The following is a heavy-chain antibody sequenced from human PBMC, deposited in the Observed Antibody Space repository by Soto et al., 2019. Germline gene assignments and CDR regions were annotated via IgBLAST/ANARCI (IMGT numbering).Heavy chain of an antibody. V-gene: IGHV4-59*08. Sequence: SETLSLTCTVSGGSISSYYWSWIRQPPGKGLEWIGYIYYSGSTNYNPSLKSRVTISVDTSKNHFSLKLSSVTAADTAVYYCARHEDYDVWSGNHYMDVWGKGTTVTVSS. CDR3: ARHEDYDVWSGNHYMDV. J-gene: IGHJ6*03. CDR2: IYYSGST. CDR1: GGSISSYY. D-gene: IGHD3-3*01.